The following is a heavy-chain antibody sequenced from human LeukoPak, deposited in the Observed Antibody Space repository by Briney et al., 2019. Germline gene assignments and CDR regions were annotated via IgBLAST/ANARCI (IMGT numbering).Heavy chain of an antibody. CDR1: GGTFSSYA. J-gene: IGHJ3*01. D-gene: IGHD2-21*02. Sequence: SVKVSCKASGGTFSSYAISWVRQAPGQGLEWMGGIIPIFGTANYAQKFQGRVTITADESTSTAYMELSSLRSEDTAVYYCARAAKFVVVTATYAFDVWGQGTMVTVSS. CDR2: IIPIFGTA. CDR3: ARAAKFVVVTATYAFDV. V-gene: IGHV1-69*13.